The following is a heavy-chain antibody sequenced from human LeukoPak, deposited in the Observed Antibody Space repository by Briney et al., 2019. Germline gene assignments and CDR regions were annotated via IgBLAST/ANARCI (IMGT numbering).Heavy chain of an antibody. CDR1: GFTFSSYA. J-gene: IGHJ4*02. Sequence: GGSLRLSCAASGFTFSSYAMHWVRQAPGKGLEWVAVISYDGSNKYYADSVKGRFTISRDNSKNTLYLQMNSLRAEDTAVYYCEKRGDKLDLIWGQGTLVTVSS. CDR2: ISYDGSNK. V-gene: IGHV3-30-3*02. CDR3: EKRGDKLDLI. D-gene: IGHD2-21*02.